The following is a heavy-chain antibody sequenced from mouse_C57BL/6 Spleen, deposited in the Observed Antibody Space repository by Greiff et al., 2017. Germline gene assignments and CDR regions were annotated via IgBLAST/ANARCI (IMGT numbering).Heavy chain of an antibody. J-gene: IGHJ1*03. CDR1: GYTFTSYW. CDR2: IDPSDSYT. V-gene: IGHV1-69*01. Sequence: QVQLQQPGAELVMPGASVKLSCKASGYTFTSYWMHWVKRRPGQGLEWIGEIDPSDSYTNYNQKFKGKSTLTVDKSSSTAYMQLSSLTSEDSAVYYCARRSYYSNYAWYFDVWGTGTTVTVSS. D-gene: IGHD2-5*01. CDR3: ARRSYYSNYAWYFDV.